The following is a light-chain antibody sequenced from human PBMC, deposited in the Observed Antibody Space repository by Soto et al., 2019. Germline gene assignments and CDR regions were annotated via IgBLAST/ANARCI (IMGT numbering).Light chain of an antibody. CDR1: SGDVGGYNY. CDR2: EVS. CDR3: SSYTSTSTLL. Sequence: QSALTQPPSVSGSPGQSVTISCSGTSGDVGGYNYVSWYQQHPGTAPKLVIYEVSERPSAVPDRFSGSKSGNTASLTVSGLQSEDEADYYCSSYTSTSTLLFGGGTKLTVL. V-gene: IGLV2-8*01. J-gene: IGLJ2*01.